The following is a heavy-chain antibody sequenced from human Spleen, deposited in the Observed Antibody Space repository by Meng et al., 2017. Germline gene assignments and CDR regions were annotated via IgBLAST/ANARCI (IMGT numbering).Heavy chain of an antibody. V-gene: IGHV3-30*04. CDR1: GFTFSSYA. Sequence: GESLKISCAASGFTFSSYAIHWVRQAPGKGLEWVAVISYDGSNKYYADSMEGRFTISRDNSKNTMYLQMNSLRAEDTAVYYCARVVGTYGGDYYGMDVWGQGTPVTVSS. D-gene: IGHD4-23*01. CDR3: ARVVGTYGGDYYGMDV. CDR2: ISYDGSNK. J-gene: IGHJ6*02.